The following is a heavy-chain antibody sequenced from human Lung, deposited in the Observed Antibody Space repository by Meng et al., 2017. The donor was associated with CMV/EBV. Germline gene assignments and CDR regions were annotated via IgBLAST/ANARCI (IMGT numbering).Heavy chain of an antibody. CDR3: ATRDD. V-gene: IGHV5-51*01. Sequence: GGSLRLSCKGSGYSFSTNWIGWVRQVPGKGLEWMGIIYPDDSQTGYSPSFQGQVAISADKSISTAYLQWSSLKASDTAMYYCATRDDWGQGTRVTVSS. J-gene: IGHJ4*02. CDR1: GYSFSTNW. CDR2: IYPDDSQT.